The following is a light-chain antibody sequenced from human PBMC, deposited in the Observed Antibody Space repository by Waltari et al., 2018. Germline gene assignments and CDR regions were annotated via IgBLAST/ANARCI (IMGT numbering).Light chain of an antibody. J-gene: IGLJ1*01. CDR2: GVS. CDR1: SSDVGNSNY. Sequence: QSALTQPASVSGSPGQSITIPCTGTSSDVGNSNYVPWYQQHPGKVPKLIIYGVSNRPSGVSNRFSGSKSGNTASLTISGLQAEDEADYYCSSYTGGSTFYVFGTGTKVAVL. V-gene: IGLV2-14*01. CDR3: SSYTGGSTFYV.